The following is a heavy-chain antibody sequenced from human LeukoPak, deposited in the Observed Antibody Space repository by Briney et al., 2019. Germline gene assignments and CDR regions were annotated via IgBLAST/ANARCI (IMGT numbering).Heavy chain of an antibody. CDR3: ARYGSGSYSAYYYYYYMDV. J-gene: IGHJ6*03. D-gene: IGHD3-10*01. CDR2: ISSSSSYI. CDR1: GFTFSSYS. V-gene: IGHV3-21*01. Sequence: GGSLRLSCAASGFTFSSYSMNWVRQAPGKGLEWVSSISSSSSYIYYADSVKGRFTISRDNAKNSLYLQMNSLRAEDTAVYYCARYGSGSYSAYYYYYYMDVWGKGTTVTISS.